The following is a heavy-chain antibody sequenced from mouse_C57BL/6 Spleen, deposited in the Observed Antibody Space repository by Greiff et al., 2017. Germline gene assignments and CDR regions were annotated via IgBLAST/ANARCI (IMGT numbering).Heavy chain of an antibody. D-gene: IGHD1-1*01. CDR1: GFTFSSYG. CDR3: ERRDYCGSSSYYFGG. Sequence: EVMLVESGGDLVKPGGSLKLSCAASGFTFSSYGMSWVRQTPDKRLEWVATISSGGSYTYYPDSVKGRFTISRDKATNTLYLQMSSLKSEDTAMYYCERRDYCGSSSYYFGGWGQGATLTVSS. CDR2: ISSGGSYT. J-gene: IGHJ2*01. V-gene: IGHV5-6*02.